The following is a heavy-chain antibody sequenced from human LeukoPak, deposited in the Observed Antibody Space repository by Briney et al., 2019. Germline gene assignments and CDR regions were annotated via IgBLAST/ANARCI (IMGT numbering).Heavy chain of an antibody. J-gene: IGHJ4*02. Sequence: GGSLRLSCAASGFTFGTFATTWVRQALGKRPEWVSSITNSGSSTYYADSVRGRFTISRDNSKNTLYLQMFGLRAEDTAVYFCAKYIFSSTPYFDYWGQGALVTVSP. D-gene: IGHD6-13*01. CDR2: ITNSGSST. CDR1: GFTFGTFA. V-gene: IGHV3-23*01. CDR3: AKYIFSSTPYFDY.